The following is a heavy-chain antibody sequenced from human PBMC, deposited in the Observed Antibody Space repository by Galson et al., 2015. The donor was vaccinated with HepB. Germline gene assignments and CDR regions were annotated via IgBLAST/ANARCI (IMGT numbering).Heavy chain of an antibody. CDR3: ARDRRGYCTNGVCSLKHNYYYYYGMDV. CDR1: GYTFTSYG. Sequence: SVKVSCKASGYTFTSYGISWVRQAPGQGLEWMGWISAYNGNTNYAQKLQGRVTMTTDTSTSTAYMELRSLRSDDTAVYYCARDRRGYCTNGVCSLKHNYYYYYGMDVWGQGTTVTVSS. V-gene: IGHV1-18*01. J-gene: IGHJ6*02. D-gene: IGHD2-8*01. CDR2: ISAYNGNT.